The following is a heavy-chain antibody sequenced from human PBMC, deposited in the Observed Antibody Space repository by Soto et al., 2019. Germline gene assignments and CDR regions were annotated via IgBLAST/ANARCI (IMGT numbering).Heavy chain of an antibody. D-gene: IGHD3-22*01. CDR2: INPSGGST. Sequence: ASVKVSCKASGYTFTNYYMHWVRQAPGQGLEWMGIINPSGGSTSYGQKFQGRVTMTRDTSTSTVYMELSSLRSEDTAVYYCARVSMIDGVDYWGQGTLVTVSS. V-gene: IGHV1-46*01. J-gene: IGHJ4*02. CDR3: ARVSMIDGVDY. CDR1: GYTFTNYY.